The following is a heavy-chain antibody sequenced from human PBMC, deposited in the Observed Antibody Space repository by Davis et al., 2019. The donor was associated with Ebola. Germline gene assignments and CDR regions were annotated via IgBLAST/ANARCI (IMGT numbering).Heavy chain of an antibody. CDR1: GFTFSSYA. CDR3: AKDSLDIVVVVAATPLDP. Sequence: GESLKISCAASGFTFSSYAMSWVRQAPGKGLEWVSAISGSGGSTYYADSVKGRFTISRDNSKNTLYLQMNSLRAEDTAEYYCAKDSLDIVVVVAATPLDPWGQGTLVTVSS. V-gene: IGHV3-23*01. CDR2: ISGSGGST. J-gene: IGHJ5*02. D-gene: IGHD2-15*01.